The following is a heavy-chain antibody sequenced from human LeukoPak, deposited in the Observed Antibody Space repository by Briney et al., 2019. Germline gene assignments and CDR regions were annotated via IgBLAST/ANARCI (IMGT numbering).Heavy chain of an antibody. CDR2: INGNGVST. CDR1: GFTFDDYG. Sequence: GGSLRLSCAASGFTFDDYGMSWVRQAPGKGLVWVSGINGNGVSTGYADSVKGRFTISRDNAKNSLYLQMNSLRAEDTALYHCARSSYSSGFNDAFDIWGQGTMVTVSS. J-gene: IGHJ3*02. CDR3: ARSSYSSGFNDAFDI. D-gene: IGHD6-19*01. V-gene: IGHV3-20*01.